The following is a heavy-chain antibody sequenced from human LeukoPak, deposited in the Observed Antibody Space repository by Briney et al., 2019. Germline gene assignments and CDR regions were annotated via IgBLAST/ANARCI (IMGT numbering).Heavy chain of an antibody. CDR2: VNHSGST. Sequence: SETLSLTCAVYGESFSGDYWSWIRQPPGKGLEWIGEVNHSGSTNDNPSLKSRVTISVDTSKNQFSLKLSSVTAADTAVYYCARKPRGWFHPWGQGTLVTVSS. CDR3: ARKPRGWFHP. CDR1: GESFSGDY. J-gene: IGHJ5*02. V-gene: IGHV4-34*01.